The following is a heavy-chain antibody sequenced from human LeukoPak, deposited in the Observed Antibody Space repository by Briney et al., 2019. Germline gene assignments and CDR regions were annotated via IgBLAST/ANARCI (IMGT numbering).Heavy chain of an antibody. CDR2: INHSGST. Sequence: SETLSLTCAVYGGSFSGYYWSWIRQPPGKGLEWIGEINHSGSTNYNPSLKSRVTISVDTSKNQFSLKLSSVTAADTAVYYCARDNPYYDSSGYYWDRNAFDIWGQGTMVTVSS. D-gene: IGHD3-22*01. CDR3: ARDNPYYDSSGYYWDRNAFDI. J-gene: IGHJ3*02. CDR1: GGSFSGYY. V-gene: IGHV4-34*01.